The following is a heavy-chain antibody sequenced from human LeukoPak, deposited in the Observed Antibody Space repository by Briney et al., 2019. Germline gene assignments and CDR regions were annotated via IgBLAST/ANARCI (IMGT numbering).Heavy chain of an antibody. CDR2: ISSSSSYI. CDR1: GFTFSSYS. V-gene: IGHV3-21*01. CDR3: ASGRTAMVDY. J-gene: IGHJ4*02. D-gene: IGHD5-18*01. Sequence: WGSLRLSCAASGFTFSSYSMNWVRQAPGKGLEWVSSISSSSSYIYYADSVKGRFTISRDNAKNSLYLQMNSLRAEDTAVYYCASGRTAMVDYWGQGTLVTVSS.